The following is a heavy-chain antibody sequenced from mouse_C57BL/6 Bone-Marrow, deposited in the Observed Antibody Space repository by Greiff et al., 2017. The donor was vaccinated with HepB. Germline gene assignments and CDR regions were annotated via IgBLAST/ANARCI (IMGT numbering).Heavy chain of an antibody. D-gene: IGHD2-4*01. CDR3: AIRDFYDYGYYYAMDY. V-gene: IGHV1-55*01. CDR1: GYTFTSYW. J-gene: IGHJ4*01. CDR2: IYPGSGST. Sequence: VQLQQPGAKLVKPGASVKMSCKASGYTFTSYWITWVKQRPGQGLEWIGDIYPGSGSTNYNEKFKSKATLTVDTSSSTAYMQLSSLTSEDSAVYYCAIRDFYDYGYYYAMDYWGQGTSVTVSS.